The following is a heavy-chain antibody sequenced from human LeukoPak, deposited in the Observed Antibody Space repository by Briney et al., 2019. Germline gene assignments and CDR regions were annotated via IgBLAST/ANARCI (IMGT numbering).Heavy chain of an antibody. CDR1: GFTFSSYA. CDR2: ISGSGGST. Sequence: QAGGSLRLSCAASGFTFSSYAMSWVRQAPGKGLEWVSAISGSGGSTYCADSVKGRFTISRDNSKNTLYLQMNSLRAEDTAVYYCAKVAGSSWYNWFDPWGQGTLVTVSS. J-gene: IGHJ5*02. D-gene: IGHD6-13*01. V-gene: IGHV3-23*01. CDR3: AKVAGSSWYNWFDP.